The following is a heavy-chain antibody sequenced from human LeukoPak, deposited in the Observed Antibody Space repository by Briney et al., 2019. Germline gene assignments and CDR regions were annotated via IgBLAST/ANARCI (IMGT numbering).Heavy chain of an antibody. V-gene: IGHV1-2*05. J-gene: IGHJ4*02. CDR2: SNPDSGDT. CDR1: GYTFIGYY. D-gene: IGHD1-26*01. CDR3: ARDLSSTPHWELDY. Sequence: GASVKVSCKASGYTFIGYYMHWVRQAPGQGLEWMGRSNPDSGDTNYAQHFQGSVTMTRDTSITTAYMELNRLTSDDTVVYYCARDLSSTPHWELDYWGQGTLVTVSS.